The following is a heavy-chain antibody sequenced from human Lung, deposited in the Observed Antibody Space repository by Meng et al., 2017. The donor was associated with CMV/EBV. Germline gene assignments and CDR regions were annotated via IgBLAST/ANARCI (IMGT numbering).Heavy chain of an antibody. CDR2: IQPNTGVT. CDR3: ARDDNWGPDY. J-gene: IGHJ4*02. CDR1: GYTFTGHF. D-gene: IGHD7-27*01. Sequence: ASXXVSCKASGYTFTGHFMHWVRQARGQGLEWMGWIQPNTGVTNYARNFQGRVTMTRDTSISTVYMELGGLRSDDTAMYYCARDDNWGPDYWGQGTRVTGSS. V-gene: IGHV1-2*02.